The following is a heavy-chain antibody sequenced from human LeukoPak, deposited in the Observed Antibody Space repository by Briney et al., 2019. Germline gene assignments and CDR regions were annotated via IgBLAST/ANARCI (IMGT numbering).Heavy chain of an antibody. Sequence: GGSLRLSCAASGFTFSSYAMSWVRQAPGKGLEWVSTISGSGHRTYYADSVKGRFTISRDNSKNTVYLQMNSLSAEDTAIYYCARGSAPLDYWGQGTLVTVSS. CDR1: GFTFSSYA. CDR3: ARGSAPLDY. D-gene: IGHD1-26*01. V-gene: IGHV3-23*01. J-gene: IGHJ4*02. CDR2: ISGSGHRT.